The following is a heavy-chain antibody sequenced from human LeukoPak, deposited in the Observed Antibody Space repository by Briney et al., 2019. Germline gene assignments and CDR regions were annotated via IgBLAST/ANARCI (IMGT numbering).Heavy chain of an antibody. V-gene: IGHV3-23*01. CDR1: GFTFSSYS. Sequence: GGSLRLSCAASGFTFSSYSMNWVRQAPGKGLEWVSAIIGSVHSTYYADSVKGRFTISRDNSKNTLYLQMNSLRAEDTAVYYCAKHSYDSSGYYSIDYWGQGTLVTVFS. D-gene: IGHD3-22*01. CDR2: IIGSVHST. J-gene: IGHJ4*02. CDR3: AKHSYDSSGYYSIDY.